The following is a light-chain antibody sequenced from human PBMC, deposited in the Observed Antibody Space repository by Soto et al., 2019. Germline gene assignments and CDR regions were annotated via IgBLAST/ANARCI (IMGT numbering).Light chain of an antibody. CDR1: QSINSF. CDR2: GAS. V-gene: IGKV3-20*01. J-gene: IGKJ2*01. CDR3: QQYGSSPYT. Sequence: EIVLTQSPGTLSLSPGEGATLSCRASQSINSFLAWYQQRRGQAPRLLIHGASNRATGIPDRFSGSGSGADFTLTISRLEPEDFAVYYCQQYGSSPYTFGLGTKVDIK.